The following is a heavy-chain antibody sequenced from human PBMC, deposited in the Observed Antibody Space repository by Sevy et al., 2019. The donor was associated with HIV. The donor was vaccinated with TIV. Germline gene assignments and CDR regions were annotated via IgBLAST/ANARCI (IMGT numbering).Heavy chain of an antibody. V-gene: IGHV3-30*02. Sequence: GGSLRLSCAASRFSFNGYGMHWVRQAPGKGLEWVAFIRYDGSNKYYADSVKGQFTISRDDSKNTLYLQMNSLRADDTALYYCARGTPAFCTGGVCFNWFDPWGQGTLVTVSS. J-gene: IGHJ5*02. CDR3: ARGTPAFCTGGVCFNWFDP. D-gene: IGHD2-8*02. CDR2: IRYDGSNK. CDR1: RFSFNGYG.